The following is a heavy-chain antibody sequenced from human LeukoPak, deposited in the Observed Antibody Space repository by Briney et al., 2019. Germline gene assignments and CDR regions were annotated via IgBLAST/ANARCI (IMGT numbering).Heavy chain of an antibody. V-gene: IGHV4-59*08. D-gene: IGHD3-22*01. Sequence: PSETLSLTCTVSGGSISSYYWSWIRQPPGKGLEWIGYIYYSGSTNYNPSLKSRVTISVDTSKNQFSLKLSSVTAADTAVYYCARLDSSGYYPLDYWGQGTLVTVSS. CDR2: IYYSGST. J-gene: IGHJ4*02. CDR1: GGSISSYY. CDR3: ARLDSSGYYPLDY.